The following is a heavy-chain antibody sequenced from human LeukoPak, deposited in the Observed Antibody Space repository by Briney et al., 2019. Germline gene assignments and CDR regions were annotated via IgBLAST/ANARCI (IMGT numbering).Heavy chain of an antibody. J-gene: IGHJ4*02. D-gene: IGHD5-18*01. CDR1: GGSISSYY. CDR3: ARVLRAASWRSYDY. Sequence: SETLSLTCTVSGGSISSYYWSWIRQPPGKGLEWIGYNNGDTNYNPSLKSRVIISIDTSSNQFSLRLNPMTAADTAVYYCARVLRAASWRSYDYWGQGSLVTVSS. CDR2: NNGDT. V-gene: IGHV4-59*01.